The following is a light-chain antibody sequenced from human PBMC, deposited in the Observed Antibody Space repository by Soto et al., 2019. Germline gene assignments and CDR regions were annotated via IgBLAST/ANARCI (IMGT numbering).Light chain of an antibody. V-gene: IGLV1-40*01. CDR3: QSYDSSLSAYV. CDR1: SSNIGAGYD. CDR2: ANS. J-gene: IGLJ1*01. Sequence: QSVLTQPPSVSGAPGQRVTISCPGSSSNIGAGYDVHWYQQLPGTAPKLLIYANSNRPSGVPDRFSGSESGTSASLAITGLQAEDEADYYCQSYDSSLSAYVFGTGTKVTVL.